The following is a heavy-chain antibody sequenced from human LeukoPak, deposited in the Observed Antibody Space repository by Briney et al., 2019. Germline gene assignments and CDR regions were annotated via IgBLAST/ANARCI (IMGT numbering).Heavy chain of an antibody. CDR2: IYYSGST. V-gene: IGHV4-59*02. D-gene: IGHD2-2*02. J-gene: IGHJ6*03. Sequence: KPSETLSLTCTVSGGAVSSYHWSWIRQTPGKGLEWIGYIYYSGSTNYNPSLKSRVTISVDTSKNHFSLKLSSVTAADTAVYYCARTGYCSSTSCYTASRPYYYYYMNVWGKGTTVSVSS. CDR1: GGAVSSYH. CDR3: ARTGYCSSTSCYTASRPYYYYYMNV.